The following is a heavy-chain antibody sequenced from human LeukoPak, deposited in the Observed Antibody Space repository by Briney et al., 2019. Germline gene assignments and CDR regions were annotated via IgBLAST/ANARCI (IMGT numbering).Heavy chain of an antibody. J-gene: IGHJ3*02. Sequence: GGSLRLSCAASGFTFSSYSMNWVRQAPGKGLEWVSSISSSSSYIYYADSVKGRFTISRDNAKNSLYLQMNSLRAEDTAVYYCARGGGGDYYDSSGYYYLDAFDIWGQGTMVTVSS. D-gene: IGHD3-22*01. CDR2: ISSSSSYI. V-gene: IGHV3-21*01. CDR1: GFTFSSYS. CDR3: ARGGGGDYYDSSGYYYLDAFDI.